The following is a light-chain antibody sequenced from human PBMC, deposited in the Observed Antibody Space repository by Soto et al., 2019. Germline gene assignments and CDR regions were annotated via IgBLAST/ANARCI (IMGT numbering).Light chain of an antibody. V-gene: IGKV3-20*01. CDR2: GAS. J-gene: IGKJ1*01. CDR1: QSVSNNY. Sequence: EIRLTQSPGTLSLSPGETATLSCRARQSVSNNYLAWYQQKPGQAPRLLIYGASNRATGIPDRFSGSGSGTDFTLTISRLEPEDFAVYYCQQYGSSGTFGQGTKVDIK. CDR3: QQYGSSGT.